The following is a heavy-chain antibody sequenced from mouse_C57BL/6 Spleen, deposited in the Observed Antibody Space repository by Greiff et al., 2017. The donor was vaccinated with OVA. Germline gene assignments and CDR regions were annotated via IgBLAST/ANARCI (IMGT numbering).Heavy chain of an antibody. Sequence: EVQLVESGEGLVKPGGSLKLSCAASGFTFSSYAMSWVRQTPEKRLEWVAYISSGGDYIYYADTVKGRFTISRDNARNTLYLQMSSLKSEDTAMDYCTRGDYDAAMDYWGQGTSVTVSS. CDR2: ISSGGDYI. D-gene: IGHD2-4*01. CDR1: GFTFSSYA. V-gene: IGHV5-9-1*02. CDR3: TRGDYDAAMDY. J-gene: IGHJ4*01.